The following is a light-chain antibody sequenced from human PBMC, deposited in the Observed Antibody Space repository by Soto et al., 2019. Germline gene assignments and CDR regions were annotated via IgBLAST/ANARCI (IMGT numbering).Light chain of an antibody. V-gene: IGKV3-15*01. CDR1: QSVSSN. Sequence: EILMTQSPATLSVSPGERATLSCRASQSVSSNLAWYQQKPGQAPRLLIYGASTRATGIPSRFSGSGSGTDFTLTISSLQPEDVAAYYCQKYNSAPLTFGGGTKVDIK. CDR2: GAS. CDR3: QKYNSAPLT. J-gene: IGKJ4*01.